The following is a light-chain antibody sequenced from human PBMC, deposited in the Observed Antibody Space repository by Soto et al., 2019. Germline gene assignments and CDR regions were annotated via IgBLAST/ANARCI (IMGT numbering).Light chain of an antibody. CDR3: QQYNYWPLYA. J-gene: IGKJ2*01. V-gene: IGKV3-15*01. CDR2: GAS. CDR1: QSLSSN. Sequence: EIVMTQSPATLSVSPGERATLSCRASQSLSSNLAWYQQKPGQPPRLLIYGASTRATGIPARFSGSGSGTEFTLTFSSLESEGFAVYYCQQYNYWPLYAFGQGPKLVIK.